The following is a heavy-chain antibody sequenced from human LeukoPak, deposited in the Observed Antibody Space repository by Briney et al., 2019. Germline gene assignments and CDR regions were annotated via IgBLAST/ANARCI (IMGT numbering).Heavy chain of an antibody. CDR1: GFTFSDFG. Sequence: GGSLRLSCEASGFTFSDFGLRWVRQAPGKGLEWVAFIRSEENKIYYLASVRGRFTISRDNSKNTLFLQMSSLRHEDTAVYYCARGAGTYYGTDTFDLWGQGTMVTVSS. CDR3: ARGAGTYYGTDTFDL. J-gene: IGHJ3*01. V-gene: IGHV3-30*02. CDR2: IRSEENKI. D-gene: IGHD1-26*01.